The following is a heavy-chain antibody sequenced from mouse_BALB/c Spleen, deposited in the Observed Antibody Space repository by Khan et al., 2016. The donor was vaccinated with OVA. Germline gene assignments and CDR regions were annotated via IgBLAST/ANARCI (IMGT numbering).Heavy chain of an antibody. Sequence: EVQLVESGPGLVKPSQSLSLTCTVTGYSITSGYAWNWIRQFPGNKLEWMGYISYSGGTSYNQSLKSRISITRDTSKNQFFLQLNSVTTEDTATYYCARGNYYGYYVDYWGQGTTLTVSS. D-gene: IGHD1-1*01. J-gene: IGHJ2*01. V-gene: IGHV3-2*02. CDR3: ARGNYYGYYVDY. CDR1: GYSITSGYA. CDR2: ISYSGGT.